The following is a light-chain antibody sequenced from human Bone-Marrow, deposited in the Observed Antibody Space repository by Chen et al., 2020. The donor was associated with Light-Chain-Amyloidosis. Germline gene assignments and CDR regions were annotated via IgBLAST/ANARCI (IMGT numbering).Light chain of an antibody. V-gene: IGLV2-11*01. CDR1: SRDVGGYNY. Sequence: QSALTQPRSVSGSPGQSVTISCPGTSRDVGGYNYVSWYQQHPGKAPKLMIYDVSKRPSGGPDRFSGSKSGNTASLTISGLQAEDEAYYYCCSYAGSYTFVVFGGGTKLTVL. CDR2: DVS. CDR3: CSYAGSYTFVV. J-gene: IGLJ2*01.